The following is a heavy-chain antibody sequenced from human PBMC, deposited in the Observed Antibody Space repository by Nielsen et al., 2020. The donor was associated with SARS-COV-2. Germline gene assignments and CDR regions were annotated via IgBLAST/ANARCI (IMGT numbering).Heavy chain of an antibody. CDR1: GGTFSSYA. CDR2: IIPIFGTA. D-gene: IGHD1-1*01. J-gene: IGHJ4*02. V-gene: IGHV1-69*06. Sequence: KVSCKASGGTFSSYAISWVRQAPGQGLEWMGGIIPIFGTANYAQKFQGRVTITADKSTSTAYMELSSLRSEDTAVYYCARDQGLRNWNRPGYWGQGTLVTVSS. CDR3: ARDQGLRNWNRPGY.